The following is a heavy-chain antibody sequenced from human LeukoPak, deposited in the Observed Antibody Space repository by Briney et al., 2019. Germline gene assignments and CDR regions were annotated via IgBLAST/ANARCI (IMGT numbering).Heavy chain of an antibody. CDR3: AKGGENWSPDC. CDR1: GFTFSNYN. J-gene: IGHJ4*02. V-gene: IGHV3-23*01. Sequence: PGGSLRLSCAAPGFTFSNYNINWVRQAPGKGLEWVSTITTSGGTTYYADSVKGRFTISRDNSKNTLYLQMNSLRAEDTAVYYCAKGGENWSPDCWGQGTLVTVSS. D-gene: IGHD1-1*01. CDR2: ITTSGGTT.